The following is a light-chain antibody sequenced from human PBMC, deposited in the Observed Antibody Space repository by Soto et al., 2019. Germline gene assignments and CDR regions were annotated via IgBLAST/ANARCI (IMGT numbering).Light chain of an antibody. Sequence: DIQMTQSPSTLSASVGDRVTITCRASQSISSWLAWYQQKPEKAPKLLIYKASSLQSGVTSRFSGSGSETEFTLTISSLQPDDFATYYCQQYSSHSPYTFGQGTKLEIK. V-gene: IGKV1-5*03. CDR2: KAS. CDR1: QSISSW. CDR3: QQYSSHSPYT. J-gene: IGKJ2*01.